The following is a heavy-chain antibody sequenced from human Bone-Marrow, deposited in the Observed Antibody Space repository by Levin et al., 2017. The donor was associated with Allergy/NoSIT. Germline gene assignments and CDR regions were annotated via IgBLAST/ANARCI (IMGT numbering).Heavy chain of an antibody. V-gene: IGHV3-30*18. CDR3: AKEYSYGWLGIDY. Sequence: GESLKISCAASGFTFSSYGMHWVRQAPGKGLEWVAVISYDGSNKYYADSVKGRFTISRDNSKNTLYLQMNSLRAEDTAVYYCAKEYSYGWLGIDYWGQGTLVTVSS. J-gene: IGHJ4*02. CDR1: GFTFSSYG. D-gene: IGHD5-18*01. CDR2: ISYDGSNK.